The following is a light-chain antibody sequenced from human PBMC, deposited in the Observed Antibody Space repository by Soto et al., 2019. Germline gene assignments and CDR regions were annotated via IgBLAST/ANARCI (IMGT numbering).Light chain of an antibody. CDR2: SDD. CDR3: AAWDDSLNGYV. Sequence: QSVLTQPPSASGTPGQRVTISCSGSSSNIGSNTVNWYQQLPGTAPKLLIYSDDQRPSGVPDRISGSKSGTSGSLAISGLQPEDEADYYCAAWDDSLNGYVFGTGTKVTVL. J-gene: IGLJ1*01. CDR1: SSNIGSNT. V-gene: IGLV1-44*01.